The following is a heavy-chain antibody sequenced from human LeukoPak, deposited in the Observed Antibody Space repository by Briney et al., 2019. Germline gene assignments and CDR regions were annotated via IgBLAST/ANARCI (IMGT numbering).Heavy chain of an antibody. CDR3: ARGGYDTLFGY. Sequence: PSETLSLTCPVSGGSISSGVYYWSWIRQHPGNGLEWIGYIYYSGSTYYNPSLKSRVTISVDTSKNQFSLKLSSVTAADTAVYYCARGGYDTLFGYWGQGTLVTVSS. CDR2: IYYSGST. D-gene: IGHD3-22*01. CDR1: GGSISSGVYY. V-gene: IGHV4-31*03. J-gene: IGHJ4*02.